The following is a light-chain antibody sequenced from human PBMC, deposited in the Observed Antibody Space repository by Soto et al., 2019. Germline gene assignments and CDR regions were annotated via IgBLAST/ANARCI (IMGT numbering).Light chain of an antibody. Sequence: DIHMTQSPSTLSASVLDRVTITFRASQSISNWLAWYQQKPGKAPKLLIYKASSLESGVPSRFSGSGSGTEFTLTISSLQPDDFATYYCQQYNSYWTFGQGTKVDI. J-gene: IGKJ1*01. CDR3: QQYNSYWT. CDR1: QSISNW. CDR2: KAS. V-gene: IGKV1-5*03.